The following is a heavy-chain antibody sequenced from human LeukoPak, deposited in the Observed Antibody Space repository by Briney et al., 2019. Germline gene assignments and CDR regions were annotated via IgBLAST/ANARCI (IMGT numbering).Heavy chain of an antibody. CDR1: GFTFGDYA. D-gene: IGHD4-17*01. CDR3: TRAVTHTSPYYYYYYYMDV. CDR2: IRSKAYGGTT. J-gene: IGHJ6*03. Sequence: GGSLRLSCTASGFTFGDYAMSWVRQAPGKGLEWVGFIRSKAYGGTTEYAASVKGRFTISRDDSKSIAYLQMNSLKTEDTAVYYCTRAVTHTSPYYYYYYYMDVWGKGTTVTISS. V-gene: IGHV3-49*04.